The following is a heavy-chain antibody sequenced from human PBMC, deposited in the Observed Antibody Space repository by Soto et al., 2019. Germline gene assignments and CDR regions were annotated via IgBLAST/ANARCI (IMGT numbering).Heavy chain of an antibody. CDR3: AAHLYCGNDCYQAALNT. CDR2: ISYDGRNI. V-gene: IGHV3-30-3*01. CDR1: GFTFSLFA. D-gene: IGHD2-21*02. J-gene: IGHJ3*01. Sequence: QLVESGGGVVQPGRSLRLTCAGSGFTFSLFAMHWVRQAPGKGLEWVTVISYDGRNIYYADSVMGRFTISRDNSKNTVYLQMINLRSEDTAVYYCAAHLYCGNDCYQAALNTWGHGTVVTVSS.